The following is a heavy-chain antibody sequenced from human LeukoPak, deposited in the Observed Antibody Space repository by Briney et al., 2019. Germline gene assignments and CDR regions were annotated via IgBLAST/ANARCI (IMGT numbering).Heavy chain of an antibody. CDR2: IYPGDSDT. Sequence: GESLKISCKGSGYSFTSYWIGWVRQMPGKGLEWMGIIYPGDSDTRYSPSFQGQVTISADKSISTAYLQWSSLKASDTAIYYCARRDGYCSSTRFYANWFDPWGQGTLVTLSS. V-gene: IGHV5-51*01. CDR1: GYSFTSYW. D-gene: IGHD2-2*01. J-gene: IGHJ5*02. CDR3: ARRDGYCSSTRFYANWFDP.